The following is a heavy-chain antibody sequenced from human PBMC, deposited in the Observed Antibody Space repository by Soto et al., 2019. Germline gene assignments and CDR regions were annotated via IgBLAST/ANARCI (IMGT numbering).Heavy chain of an antibody. V-gene: IGHV3-30*18. CDR3: AKDDGHYYDSSGYYYNWFAP. CDR2: ISYDGSNK. Sequence: QVQLVESGGGVVQPGRSLSLSCAASGFTFSSYGMHWVRQAPGKGLERVAVISYDGSNKYYADSLKGRFTISRDNSKNTLYLQMDSLRAEDTAVYYCAKDDGHYYDSSGYYYNWFAPWGQGSMVTVSS. J-gene: IGHJ5*02. D-gene: IGHD3-22*01. CDR1: GFTFSSYG.